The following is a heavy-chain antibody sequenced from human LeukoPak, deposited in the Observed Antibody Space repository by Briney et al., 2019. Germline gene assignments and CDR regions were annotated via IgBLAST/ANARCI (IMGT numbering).Heavy chain of an antibody. CDR1: GFTFSSYS. J-gene: IGHJ4*02. Sequence: GGSLRLSCAASGFTFSSYSMNWVRQAPGKGLEWVSSISSSSSYIYYADSVKGRFTISRDNAKNSLYLQMNSLRAEDTAVYYCARDHFDWSTYYFDYWGQGTLVTVSS. V-gene: IGHV3-21*01. CDR3: ARDHFDWSTYYFDY. CDR2: ISSSSSYI. D-gene: IGHD3-9*01.